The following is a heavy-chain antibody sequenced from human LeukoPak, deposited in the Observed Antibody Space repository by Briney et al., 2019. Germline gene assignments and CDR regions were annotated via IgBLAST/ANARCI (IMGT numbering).Heavy chain of an antibody. Sequence: GRCLRLSCAASGFTFSSYGMHWVRQAPGKGLEGVAVIWYDGSNKYYADSVKGRFTISRDNSKNTLYLQMNSLRAEDTAVYYCAKARGIAARRGVDYWGQGTLVTVSS. CDR2: IWYDGSNK. CDR3: AKARGIAARRGVDY. J-gene: IGHJ4*02. D-gene: IGHD6-6*01. CDR1: GFTFSSYG. V-gene: IGHV3-33*06.